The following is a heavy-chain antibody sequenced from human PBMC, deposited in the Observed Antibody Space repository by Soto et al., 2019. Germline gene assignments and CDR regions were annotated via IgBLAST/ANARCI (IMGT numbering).Heavy chain of an antibody. CDR1: GGSISGYY. D-gene: IGHD4-17*01. J-gene: IGHJ4*02. Sequence: PSETLSLTCTVSGGSISGYYWSWIRQPPGKGLEWIGYIYYSGSTSYNPSLKSRVTMSVDTSKNQFSLKLSSVTSADAAVYYCARERGTTVTLFDFWGQGALVTVSS. CDR2: IYYSGST. V-gene: IGHV4-59*01. CDR3: ARERGTTVTLFDF.